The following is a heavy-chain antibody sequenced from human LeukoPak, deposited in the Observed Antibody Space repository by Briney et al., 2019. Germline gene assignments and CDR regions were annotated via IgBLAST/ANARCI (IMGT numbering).Heavy chain of an antibody. CDR2: IYYSGST. Sequence: SETLSLTCTVSGGSISSYYWSWIRQPPGKGLEWIGNIYYSGSTNYNPSLKSRVTISVDTSKNQFSLKLSSVTAADTAVYYCARAVAGYYYGMDVWGQGTTVTVSS. V-gene: IGHV4-59*01. CDR1: GGSISSYY. J-gene: IGHJ6*02. D-gene: IGHD6-13*01. CDR3: ARAVAGYYYGMDV.